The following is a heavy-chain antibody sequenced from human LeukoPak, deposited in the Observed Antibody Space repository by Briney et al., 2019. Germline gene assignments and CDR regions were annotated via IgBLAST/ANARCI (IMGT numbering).Heavy chain of an antibody. CDR2: IYTSGST. J-gene: IGHJ6*02. CDR1: GGSISSYY. Sequence: SETLSLTCTVSGGSISSYYWSWIRQPAGKGLEWIGRIYTSGSTNYNPSLKSRVTMSVDTSKNQFSLKLSSVTAADTAVYYCARDLFYGDYRVYYYYGMDVWGQGTTVTVSS. CDR3: ARDLFYGDYRVYYYYGMDV. V-gene: IGHV4-4*07. D-gene: IGHD4-17*01.